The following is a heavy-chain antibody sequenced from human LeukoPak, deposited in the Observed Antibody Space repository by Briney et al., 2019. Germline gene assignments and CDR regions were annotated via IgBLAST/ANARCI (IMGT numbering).Heavy chain of an antibody. Sequence: PSETLSLTCTVSGGSISSYYWSWIRQPAGKGLEWIGRIYTSGSTNYNPSLKSRVTMSVDTSKNQFSLELSSVTAADTAVYYCARVGYNSGWYFDLWGRGTLVTVSS. D-gene: IGHD6-19*01. CDR1: GGSISSYY. CDR3: ARVGYNSGWYFDL. CDR2: IYTSGST. V-gene: IGHV4-4*07. J-gene: IGHJ2*01.